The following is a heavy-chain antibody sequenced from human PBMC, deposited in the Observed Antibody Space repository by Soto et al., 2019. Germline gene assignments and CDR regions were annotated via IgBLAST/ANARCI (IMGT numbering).Heavy chain of an antibody. Sequence: ASVKVSCKASGYTFTGYFMHWVRQAPGQGLEWMGWINPNSGDTEYAQKFQGRVTLSRDTSISTAYMELSGLRSDDTAVYYCARGGGTILAPLPWGQGTLVTVSS. V-gene: IGHV1-2*02. CDR1: GYTFTGYF. J-gene: IGHJ5*02. D-gene: IGHD3-3*01. CDR3: ARGGGTILAPLP. CDR2: INPNSGDT.